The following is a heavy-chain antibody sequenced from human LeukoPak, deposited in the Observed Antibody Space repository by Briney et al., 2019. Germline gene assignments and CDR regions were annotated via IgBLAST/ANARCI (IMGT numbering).Heavy chain of an antibody. CDR1: GYSISSGYY. CDR2: TYHSGST. J-gene: IGHJ4*02. CDR3: ARRRDYDFWSGYYTPSFDY. D-gene: IGHD3-3*01. Sequence: PSETLSLTCAVSGYSISSGYYWGWIRQPPGKGLEWIGSTYHSGSTYYNPSLKSRVTISVDTSKNQFSLKLSSVTAADTAVYYCARRRDYDFWSGYYTPSFDYWGQGTLVTVSS. V-gene: IGHV4-38-2*01.